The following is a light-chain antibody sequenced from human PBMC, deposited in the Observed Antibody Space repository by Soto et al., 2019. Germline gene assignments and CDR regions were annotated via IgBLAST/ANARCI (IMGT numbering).Light chain of an antibody. CDR2: YKSDSDK. CDR1: SDIKVDTYR. Sequence: QAVVTQPSSLSASPGASASLTCTLRSDIKVDTYRIYWYQQKPGSPPHYLLMYKSDSDKQQGSGVPSRFSGSKDDSANAGLLIISGLRSEDEADYYCSSYTTSSTRVFGPGTKLTVL. J-gene: IGLJ1*01. CDR3: SSYTTSSTRV. V-gene: IGLV5-45*03.